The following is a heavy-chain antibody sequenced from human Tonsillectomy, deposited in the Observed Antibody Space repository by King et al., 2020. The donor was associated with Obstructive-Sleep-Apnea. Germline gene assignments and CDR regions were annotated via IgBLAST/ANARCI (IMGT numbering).Heavy chain of an antibody. D-gene: IGHD6-13*01. J-gene: IGHJ6*02. CDR3: ARKPNGEQVVCSYPHGLDV. CDR1: GGSMSSYY. Sequence: QLQESGPGLVKPSETLSLTCSVSGGSMSSYYWSWIRQPPGKGLEWIGNIYYTGATKYNPALQSRATLSLDTSRLQFYLELSVVSDADTAVYYCARKPNGEQVVCSYPHGLDVWGQGTSVTVSS. CDR2: IYYTGAT. V-gene: IGHV4-59*01.